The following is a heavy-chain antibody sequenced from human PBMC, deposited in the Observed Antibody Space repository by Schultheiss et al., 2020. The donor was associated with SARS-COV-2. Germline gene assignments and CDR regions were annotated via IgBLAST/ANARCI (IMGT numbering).Heavy chain of an antibody. CDR3: ARGMGGYYYFDY. CDR1: GGSIRSGTYC. Sequence: SETLSLTCTVSGGSIRSGTYCWSWVRQPAGQGLEWIGYIYYSGSTNYNPSLKSRVTISLDTSKNQFSLKLSSVTAADTAVYYCARGMGGYYYFDYWGQGTLVTVSS. J-gene: IGHJ4*02. V-gene: IGHV4-61*10. CDR2: IYYSGST. D-gene: IGHD3-22*01.